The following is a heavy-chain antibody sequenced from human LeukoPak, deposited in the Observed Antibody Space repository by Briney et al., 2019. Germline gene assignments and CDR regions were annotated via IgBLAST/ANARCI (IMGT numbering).Heavy chain of an antibody. CDR1: GGTFSSYA. CDR3: ARGGSMADDYVWGSYRYRRRYFDY. J-gene: IGHJ4*02. CDR2: IIPIFGTA. D-gene: IGHD3-16*02. Sequence: GASVKVSCKASGGTFSSYAISWVRQAPGQGLEWMGGIIPIFGTANYAQKFQGRVTITADESTSTVYMELSSLRSEDTAVYYCARGGSMADDYVWGSYRYRRRYFDYWGQGTLVTVSS. V-gene: IGHV1-69*01.